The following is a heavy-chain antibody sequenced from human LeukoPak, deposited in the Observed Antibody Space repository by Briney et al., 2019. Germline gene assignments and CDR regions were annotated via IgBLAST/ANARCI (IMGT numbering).Heavy chain of an antibody. CDR1: GFTFSNAW. J-gene: IGHJ6*03. D-gene: IGHD3-3*01. Sequence: GGSLRLSCAASGFTFSNAWMSWVRQAPGKGLEWVGRIKSKTDGGTTDYAAPVKGRFTISRDDSKNTLYLQMNSLKTEDTAVYYCSSLWGHITIFSTYYYMDVWGKGTTVTVSS. V-gene: IGHV3-15*01. CDR3: SSLWGHITIFSTYYYMDV. CDR2: IKSKTDGGTT.